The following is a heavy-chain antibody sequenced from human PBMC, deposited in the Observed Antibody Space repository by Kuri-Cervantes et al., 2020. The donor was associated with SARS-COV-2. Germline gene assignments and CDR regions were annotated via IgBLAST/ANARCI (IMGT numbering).Heavy chain of an antibody. CDR3: AAPYYYGSGSYATYYYYYGMDV. V-gene: IGHV1-69*13. CDR2: IIPIFGTA. CDR1: GGTFSSYA. D-gene: IGHD3-10*01. J-gene: IGHJ6*02. Sequence: SVKVSCKASGGTFSSYAISWVRQAPGQGLEWMGGIIPIFGTANYAQKFQGRVTITADESTSTAYMERSSLRSEDTAVYYCAAPYYYGSGSYATYYYYYGMDVWGQGTTVTVSS.